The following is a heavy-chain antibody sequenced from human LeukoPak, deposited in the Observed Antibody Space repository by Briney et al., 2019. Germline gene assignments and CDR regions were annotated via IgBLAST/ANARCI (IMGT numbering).Heavy chain of an antibody. D-gene: IGHD3-10*01. J-gene: IGHJ6*03. CDR3: ARHYYQRGEGYYCVDV. CDR1: GFSLSTNGVG. Sequence: SGPTLVKPTQTLTLTCTFSGFSLSTNGVGVGWIRQPPGKALEWLAAIYWNDYKSYSPSLKSRLTLTKDTSKNQVVLTMTNMDPVDTATYYCARHYYQRGEGYYCVDVWGNGTTVIISS. V-gene: IGHV2-5*01. CDR2: IYWNDYK.